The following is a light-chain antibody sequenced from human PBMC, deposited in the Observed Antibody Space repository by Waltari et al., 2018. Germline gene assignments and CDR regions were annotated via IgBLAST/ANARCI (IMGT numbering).Light chain of an antibody. CDR3: QALGTGAWV. V-gene: IGLV3-1*01. J-gene: IGLJ3*02. CDR1: ILGNKY. Sequence: SFELTQPPSVSMSPGQTASITCSGDILGNKYASWYQHKPGQSPLLVIYKDTKRPSGIPERFSGSKSGNAATLTISGTQAMDEADYYCQALGTGAWVFGGGTKLTVL. CDR2: KDT.